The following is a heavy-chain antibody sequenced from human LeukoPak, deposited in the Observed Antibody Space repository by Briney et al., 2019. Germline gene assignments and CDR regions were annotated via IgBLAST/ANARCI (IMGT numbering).Heavy chain of an antibody. CDR1: GGSISRSNW. CDR2: IYHSGST. V-gene: IGHV4-4*02. Sequence: SGTLSLTCAVSGGSISRSNWWSWVRQPPGKGLEWIGEIYHSGSTNYNPSLKSRVTISADTSQNQFSLKLSSVTAADTAVYYCASRKLGNDYWGQGTLVTVSS. D-gene: IGHD7-27*01. J-gene: IGHJ4*02. CDR3: ASRKLGNDY.